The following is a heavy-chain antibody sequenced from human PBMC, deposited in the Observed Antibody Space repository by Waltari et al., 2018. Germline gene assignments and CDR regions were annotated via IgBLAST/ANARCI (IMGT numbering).Heavy chain of an antibody. CDR2: INSDGSST. J-gene: IGHJ4*02. CDR1: GFTFSRYW. V-gene: IGHV3-74*01. Sequence: EVQLVESGGGLVQPGGSLRLSCAASGFTFSRYWIHWVRHAPGKGLVWVSRINSDGSSTSYADSVKGRFTISRDNAKNTLYLQMNSLRAEDTAVYYCAREDCSSTSCYSFDYWGQGTLVTVSS. CDR3: AREDCSSTSCYSFDY. D-gene: IGHD2-2*01.